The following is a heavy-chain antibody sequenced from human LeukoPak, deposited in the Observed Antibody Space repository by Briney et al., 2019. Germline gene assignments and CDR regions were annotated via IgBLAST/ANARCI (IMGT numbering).Heavy chain of an antibody. V-gene: IGHV1-69*04. J-gene: IGHJ5*02. CDR3: ARDSTTVTTANWFDP. CDR2: IIPILGIA. D-gene: IGHD4-17*01. CDR1: GGTFSSYA. Sequence: GASVKVSCKASGGTFSSYAISWVRQAPGQGLEWMGRIIPILGIANYAQKFQGRVTITADKSTSTAYMELSSLRSEDTAVYYCARDSTTVTTANWFDPWGQGTLVTVSS.